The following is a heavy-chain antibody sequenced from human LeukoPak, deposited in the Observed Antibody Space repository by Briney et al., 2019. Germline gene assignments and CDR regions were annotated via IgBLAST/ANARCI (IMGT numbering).Heavy chain of an antibody. CDR2: IIQSGST. CDR1: GGSFSGYY. D-gene: IGHD3-9*01. V-gene: IGHV4-34*12. CDR3: APRNYDILTGYSSYGMDV. Sequence: SETLSLACAVYGGSFSGYYWGWVRQPPGNGLEWIGEIIQSGSTNYNPSLTSRVTISVDTSKNQFSLKLSSVTAADTAVYYCAPRNYDILTGYSSYGMDVWGKGTTVTVSS. J-gene: IGHJ6*04.